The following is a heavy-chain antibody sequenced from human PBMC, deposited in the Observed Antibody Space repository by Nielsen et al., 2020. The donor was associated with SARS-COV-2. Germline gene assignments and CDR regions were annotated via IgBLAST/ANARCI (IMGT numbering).Heavy chain of an antibody. CDR2: IYYSGST. CDR3: ARGDYDFWSGIDY. V-gene: IGHV4-39*07. D-gene: IGHD3-3*01. CDR1: GGSISSSSYY. Sequence: SETLSLTCTVSGGSISSSSYYWGWIRQPPGKGLEWIGSIYYSGSTYYNPSLKSRVTISVDTSKNQFSLKLSSVTAADTAMYYCARGDYDFWSGIDYWGQGTLVTVSS. J-gene: IGHJ4*02.